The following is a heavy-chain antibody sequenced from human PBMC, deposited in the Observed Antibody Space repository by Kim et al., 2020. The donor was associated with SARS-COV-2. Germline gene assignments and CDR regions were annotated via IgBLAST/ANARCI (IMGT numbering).Heavy chain of an antibody. J-gene: IGHJ5*02. V-gene: IGHV4-34*01. D-gene: IGHD2-2*01. CDR1: GGSFSGYY. CDR3: ARAVVPAAMVESGWFDP. Sequence: SETLSLTCAVYGGSFSGYYWSWIRQPPGKGLEWIGEINHSGSTNYNPSLKSRVPISVDTSKNQFSLKLSTVTAADTAVYYCARAVVPAAMVESGWFDPWGQGTLVTVSS. CDR2: INHSGST.